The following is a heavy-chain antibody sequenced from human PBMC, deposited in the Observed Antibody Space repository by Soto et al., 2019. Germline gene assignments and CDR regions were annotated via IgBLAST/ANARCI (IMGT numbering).Heavy chain of an antibody. V-gene: IGHV4-30-4*01. CDR2: IYYSGST. CDR1: GGSISSGDYY. D-gene: IGHD3-3*01. J-gene: IGHJ5*02. Sequence: SETLSLTCTVSGGSISSGDYYWSWIRQPPGKGLEWIGYIYYSGSTYYNPSLKSRVTISVDTSKNQFSLKLSSVTAADTAVYYCARGLYDFRSGYYTGIYNWFDPWGQGTLVTVSS. CDR3: ARGLYDFRSGYYTGIYNWFDP.